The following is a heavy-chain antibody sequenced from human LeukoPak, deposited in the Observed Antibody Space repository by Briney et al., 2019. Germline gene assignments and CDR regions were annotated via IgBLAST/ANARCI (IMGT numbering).Heavy chain of an antibody. CDR3: ARAPSYGSGSLRH. Sequence: SETLSLTCGVYGGSFSGYSWSWIRQPPGKGLEWIGEINHSGSTNYNPSLKSRVTISVDTSKDQFSLKLSSVTAADTAVYYCARAPSYGSGSLRHWGQGTLVTVSS. J-gene: IGHJ4*02. V-gene: IGHV4-34*01. CDR1: GGSFSGYS. D-gene: IGHD3-10*01. CDR2: INHSGST.